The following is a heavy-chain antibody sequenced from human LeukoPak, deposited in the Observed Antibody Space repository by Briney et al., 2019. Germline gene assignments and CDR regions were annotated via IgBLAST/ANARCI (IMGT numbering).Heavy chain of an antibody. CDR2: IYYSGST. CDR1: GGSISNKY. V-gene: IGHV4-59*01. CDR3: ARGGYYGSGNDFRFDP. J-gene: IGHJ5*02. Sequence: SETLSLTCTVSGGSISNKYWSWIRQPPGKGLEWIGYIYYSGSTNYKPSLKSRVTISVDTSKNQFSLKLNSVTAADTAVYYCARGGYYGSGNDFRFDPWGQGTLVTVSS. D-gene: IGHD3-10*01.